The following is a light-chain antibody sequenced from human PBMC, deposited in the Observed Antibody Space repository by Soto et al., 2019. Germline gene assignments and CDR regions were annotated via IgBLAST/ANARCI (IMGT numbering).Light chain of an antibody. CDR3: QHYNSYSRT. CDR2: KAS. V-gene: IGKV1-5*03. Sequence: DIQMTQSPSTLSASIGDRVAITCRASDNIGPWVAWYQQKPGKAPKLLIYKASTLETGAPSRFAGSGSGTGFTLTITRLQPYDFATYYCQHYNSYSRTFGQGTKVEV. J-gene: IGKJ1*01. CDR1: DNIGPW.